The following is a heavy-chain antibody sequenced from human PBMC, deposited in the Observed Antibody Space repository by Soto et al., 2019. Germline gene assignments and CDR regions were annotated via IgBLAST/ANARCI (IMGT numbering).Heavy chain of an antibody. D-gene: IGHD2-8*01. CDR1: DYTFTRYG. CDR3: AKNGQPPYYYYGMDV. J-gene: IGHJ6*02. CDR2: ISGYNGDT. Sequence: QGQLVQSRAELKKPGASVKVSCKASDYTFTRYGISWVRQAPGQGLEWMGWISGYNGDTNYAQKFQGRVTMTIDTSXPTAEKELRSLTSDDTVVYYCAKNGQPPYYYYGMDVWGQGTTVTVSS. V-gene: IGHV1-18*01.